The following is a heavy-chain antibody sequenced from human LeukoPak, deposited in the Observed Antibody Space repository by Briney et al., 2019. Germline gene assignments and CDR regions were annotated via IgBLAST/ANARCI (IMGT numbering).Heavy chain of an antibody. V-gene: IGHV4-4*07. CDR2: IYTSGST. D-gene: IGHD3-3*01. CDR1: GGSISSYY. CDR3: ARTYYDFWSGYEGGYFDY. Sequence: KPSETLSLTCTVSGGSISSYYWSWIRQPAGKGLEWIGRIYTSGSTNYNPSLKSRVTMSVDTSKNQFSLKLSSVTAADTAVYYCARTYYDFWSGYEGGYFDYWGQGTLVTVSS. J-gene: IGHJ4*02.